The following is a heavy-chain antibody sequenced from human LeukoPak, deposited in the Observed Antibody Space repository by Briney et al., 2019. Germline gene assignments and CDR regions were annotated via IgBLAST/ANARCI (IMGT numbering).Heavy chain of an antibody. D-gene: IGHD4-17*01. CDR3: AKGHDYAAY. V-gene: IGHV3-33*06. CDR1: GLTFSRYA. Sequence: PGGSLRLSCAASGLTFSRYAMHWVRQAPGKGLEWTALIWYDGGNKYYADSVKGRFTISRDNSKNTLYLEMNSLRVEDAAVYYCAKGHDYAAYWGQGTLVTVSS. J-gene: IGHJ4*02. CDR2: IWYDGGNK.